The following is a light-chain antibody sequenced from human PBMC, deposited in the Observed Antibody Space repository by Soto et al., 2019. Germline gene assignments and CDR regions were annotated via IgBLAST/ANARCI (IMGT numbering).Light chain of an antibody. CDR2: EVS. CDR3: SSYTDTNVV. V-gene: IGLV2-14*01. CDR1: SSAIGTYNS. J-gene: IGLJ2*01. Sequence: QSVLTQPAAVSGSPGQSITISCTGTSSAIGTYNSVSWYQQHPGKAPKLIIYEVSNRLSGVSDRFSGSKSGDTASLTISGLQAEDEADYFCSSYTDTNVVFGGGTKLTVL.